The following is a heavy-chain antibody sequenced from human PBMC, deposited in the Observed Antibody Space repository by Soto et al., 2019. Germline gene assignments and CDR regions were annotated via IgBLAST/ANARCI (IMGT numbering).Heavy chain of an antibody. V-gene: IGHV3-21*01. CDR3: ASLYTWNPRGHYYYGMDV. CDR1: GFTFSSYS. Sequence: GGSQRLSCAASGFTFSSYSMNWVRQAPGKGLEWVSSISSSSSYIYYADSVKGRFTISRDNAKNSLYLQMNSLRAEDTAVYYCASLYTWNPRGHYYYGMDVWGQGTTVTVSS. CDR2: ISSSSSYI. D-gene: IGHD1-20*01. J-gene: IGHJ6*02.